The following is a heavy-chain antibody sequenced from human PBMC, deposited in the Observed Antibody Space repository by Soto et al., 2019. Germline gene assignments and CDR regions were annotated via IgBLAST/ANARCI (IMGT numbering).Heavy chain of an antibody. D-gene: IGHD2-15*01. V-gene: IGHV4-31*03. CDR2: IYYSGST. Sequence: QVQLQESGPGLVKPSQTLSLTCTVSGGSISSGGYYWSWIRQHPGKGLEWIGYIYYSGSTYYNPSLQSRVIISVDTSKNQFSLKLSSVTAADTAVYYCARDRCSGGSCYSDYWGQGTLVTVSS. J-gene: IGHJ4*02. CDR1: GGSISSGGYY. CDR3: ARDRCSGGSCYSDY.